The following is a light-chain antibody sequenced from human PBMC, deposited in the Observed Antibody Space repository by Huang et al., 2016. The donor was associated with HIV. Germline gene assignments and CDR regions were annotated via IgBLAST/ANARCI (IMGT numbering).Light chain of an antibody. CDR1: QSVSSN. J-gene: IGKJ1*01. CDR3: QQYNKWPRT. CDR2: GAA. Sequence: EIVMTQSPATLSVSPGERATLSCRASQSVSSNLAWYQQKPGQAPRRLLSGAATRSTGIPARFSGSGSGTEFTLTISSLQSEDFAVYYCQQYNKWPRTFGQGTKVEIK. V-gene: IGKV3-15*01.